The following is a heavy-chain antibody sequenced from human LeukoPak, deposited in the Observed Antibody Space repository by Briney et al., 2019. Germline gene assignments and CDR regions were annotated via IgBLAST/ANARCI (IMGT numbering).Heavy chain of an antibody. V-gene: IGHV4-59*01. CDR3: ARDGVRWFDP. D-gene: IGHD1-1*01. J-gene: IGHJ5*02. Sequence: SETLSLTCTVSGGSISSYYWSWVRQPPGKGLEWIGYIYYSGSTNYSPSLKSRVTISVDTSKNQFSLKLSSVTAADTAVYYCARDGVRWFDPWGQGTLVTVSS. CDR1: GGSISSYY. CDR2: IYYSGST.